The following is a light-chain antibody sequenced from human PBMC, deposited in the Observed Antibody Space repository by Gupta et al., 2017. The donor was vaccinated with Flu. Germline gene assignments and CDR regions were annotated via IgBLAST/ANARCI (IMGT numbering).Light chain of an antibody. CDR3: TSYAGSYTEV. J-gene: IGLJ1*01. V-gene: IGLV2-8*01. Sequence: PSASGPPGQSVTISCTGTNSDVGGYNYVSWYQQHPGKAPKLLIFEVSKRPSGVPDRFSGSKSGNAASLTVSGLQADDDAYYYCTSYAGSYTEVFGTGTKVTVL. CDR2: EVS. CDR1: NSDVGGYNY.